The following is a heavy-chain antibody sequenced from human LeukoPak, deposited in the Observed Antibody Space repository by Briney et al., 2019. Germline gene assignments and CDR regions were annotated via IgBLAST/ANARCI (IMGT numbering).Heavy chain of an antibody. V-gene: IGHV1-18*04. Sequence: ASVKVSCKASGYTFTSYGISWVRQAPGQGLEWMGWISAYNGNTNYAQKLQGRVTMTTDTSTSTAHMELRSLRSDDTAVYYCARYLWFGEFPSDPSGMFYGMDVWGKGTTVTVSS. J-gene: IGHJ6*04. D-gene: IGHD3-10*01. CDR3: ARYLWFGEFPSDPSGMFYGMDV. CDR2: ISAYNGNT. CDR1: GYTFTSYG.